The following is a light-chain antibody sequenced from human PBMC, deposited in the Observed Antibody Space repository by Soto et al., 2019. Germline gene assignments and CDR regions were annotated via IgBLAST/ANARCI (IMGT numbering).Light chain of an antibody. J-gene: IGKJ1*01. CDR1: QSVSSF. Sequence: EIVLTQSPATLSLSPGERATLSCRASQSVSSFLAWYQQKPGQAPRLLIYDASHRATGIPARFSGSGSGTDFTLTISSLGPEDFAVYYCQQRSNWPPWTFGQGTKVDIK. V-gene: IGKV3-11*01. CDR3: QQRSNWPPWT. CDR2: DAS.